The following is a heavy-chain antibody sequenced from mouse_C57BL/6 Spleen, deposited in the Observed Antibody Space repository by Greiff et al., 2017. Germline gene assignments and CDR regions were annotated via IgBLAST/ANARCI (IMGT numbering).Heavy chain of an antibody. CDR3: ARGTTVVATDAMDY. Sequence: QVQLKQPGAELVKPGASVKLSCKASGYTFTSYWMHWVKQRPGQGLEWIGMIPPNSGSTNYNEKFKSKATLTVDKSSSTAYMQLSSLTSEDSAVYYCARGTTVVATDAMDYWGQGTSVTVSS. CDR1: GYTFTSYW. CDR2: IPPNSGST. V-gene: IGHV1-64*01. D-gene: IGHD1-1*01. J-gene: IGHJ4*01.